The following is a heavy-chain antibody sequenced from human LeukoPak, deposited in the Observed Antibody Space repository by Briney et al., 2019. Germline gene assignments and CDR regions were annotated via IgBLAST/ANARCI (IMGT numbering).Heavy chain of an antibody. D-gene: IGHD6-13*01. V-gene: IGHV4-39*07. Sequence: SETLSLTCTVSGGSITSTSYYWGWIRQPPGKGLEWIGEINHSGSTNYNPSLKSRVTISVDTSKNQFSLKLSSVTAADTAVYYCAKWGIGNNRDIDDHWVQGTLVTVSS. CDR1: GGSITSTSYY. CDR3: AKWGIGNNRDIDDH. J-gene: IGHJ4*02. CDR2: INHSGST.